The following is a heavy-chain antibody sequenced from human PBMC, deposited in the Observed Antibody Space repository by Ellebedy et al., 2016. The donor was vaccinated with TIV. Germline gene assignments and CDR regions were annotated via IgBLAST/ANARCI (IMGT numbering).Heavy chain of an antibody. CDR3: ARKYYYGSGSYWGSYYYYYYMDV. CDR2: IYHSGST. J-gene: IGHJ6*03. Sequence: SETLSLTXAVYGGTFSGYYWTWIRQPPGKGLEWIGEIYHSGSTNYNPSLKSRVTISVDTSKNQFSLKLSSVTAADTAVYYCARKYYYGSGSYWGSYYYYYYMDVWGKGTTVTVSS. D-gene: IGHD3-10*01. CDR1: GGTFSGYY. V-gene: IGHV4-34*01.